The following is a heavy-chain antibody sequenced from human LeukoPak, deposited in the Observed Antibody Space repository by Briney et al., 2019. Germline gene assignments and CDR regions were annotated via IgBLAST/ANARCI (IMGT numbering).Heavy chain of an antibody. CDR3: ARGLRFLEWLLNNWFDP. Sequence: SETLSLTCTVSGGSISSYYWSWIRQPPGKGLEWIGYIYYSGSTNYNPSLKSRVTISVDTSKNQFSLKLSSVTAADTAVYYCARGLRFLEWLLNNWFDPWGQGTLVTVSS. J-gene: IGHJ5*02. V-gene: IGHV4-59*12. CDR1: GGSISSYY. D-gene: IGHD3-3*01. CDR2: IYYSGST.